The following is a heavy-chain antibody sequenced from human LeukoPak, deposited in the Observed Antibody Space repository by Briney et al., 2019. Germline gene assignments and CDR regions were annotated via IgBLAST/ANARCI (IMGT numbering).Heavy chain of an antibody. Sequence: GGSLRLSCTASAFTFTNYAMNWVRQAPGKGLEWVSSISSSSSYIYYADSVKGRFTISRDNAKNSLYLQMNSLRAEDTAVYYCARELGSGYYYYYMDVWGKGTTVTVSS. CDR1: AFTFTNYA. D-gene: IGHD3-10*01. CDR3: ARELGSGYYYYYMDV. J-gene: IGHJ6*03. V-gene: IGHV3-21*01. CDR2: ISSSSSYI.